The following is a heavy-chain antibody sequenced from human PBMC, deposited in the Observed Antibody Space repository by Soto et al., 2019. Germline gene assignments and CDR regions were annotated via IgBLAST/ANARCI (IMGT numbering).Heavy chain of an antibody. CDR1: GVTFSSYD. V-gene: IGHV3-13*01. CDR2: IGTAGDT. Sequence: GGSLRLSCAASGVTFSSYDMRLVRQAPGKGLEWVSAIGTAGDTYYPGSVKGRFTISRENAKNSLYLQMNSLRAGDTAVYYCARDPGYCSGGSCYAFDIWGQGTMVTVSS. CDR3: ARDPGYCSGGSCYAFDI. J-gene: IGHJ3*02. D-gene: IGHD2-15*01.